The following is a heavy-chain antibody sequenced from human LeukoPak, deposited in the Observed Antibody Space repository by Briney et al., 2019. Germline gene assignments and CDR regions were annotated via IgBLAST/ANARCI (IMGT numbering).Heavy chain of an antibody. D-gene: IGHD2-8*01. CDR2: IKSKSYGATT. CDR3: ATDNGGESGFDY. V-gene: IGHV3-15*05. CDR1: GFTFSNAW. Sequence: GGSLRLSCAASGFTFSNAWMSWVRQAPGKGLEWVGRIKSKSYGATTDYAAPVKGRFTISRDDSKNTLYLQMNSLKTEDTAVYYCATDNGGESGFDYWGQGTLVTVS. J-gene: IGHJ4*02.